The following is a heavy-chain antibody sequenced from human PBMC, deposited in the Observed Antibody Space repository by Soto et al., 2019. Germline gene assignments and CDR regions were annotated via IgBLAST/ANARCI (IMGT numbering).Heavy chain of an antibody. CDR2: INHSGST. J-gene: IGHJ4*02. V-gene: IGHV4-34*01. D-gene: IGHD6-13*01. Sequence: SETLSLTCAVYGGSFSGYYWSWIRQPPGKGLEWIGEINHSGSTNYNPSLKSRVTISVDTSKNQFSLKLSSVTAADTAVYYCARIAAADDYWGQGTMVTVSS. CDR1: GGSFSGYY. CDR3: ARIAAADDY.